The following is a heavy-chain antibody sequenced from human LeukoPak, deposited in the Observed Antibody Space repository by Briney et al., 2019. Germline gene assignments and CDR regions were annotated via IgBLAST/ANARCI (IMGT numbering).Heavy chain of an antibody. J-gene: IGHJ4*02. CDR3: HYYDSSGYVDY. D-gene: IGHD3-22*01. V-gene: IGHV1-69*05. CDR1: GGTFSSYA. Sequence: GASVKVSCKASGGTFSSYAISWVRQAPGQGLEWMGRIIPIFGTANYAQKFQGRVTITTDESTSTAYMELSSLRSEDTAVYYCHYYDSSGYVDYWGQGTRVTVSS. CDR2: IIPIFGTA.